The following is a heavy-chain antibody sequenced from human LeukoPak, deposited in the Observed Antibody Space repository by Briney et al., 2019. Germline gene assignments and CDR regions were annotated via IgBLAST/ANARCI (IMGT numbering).Heavy chain of an antibody. V-gene: IGHV4-59*01. Sequence: SETLSLTCTVSGGSISSYYWSWIRQPPGKGLEWIGYIYYSGSTNYNPSLKSRVTISVDTSKNQFSLKLSSVTAADTDVYYCARRFRIGPDSFDIWGQGTMVTVSS. CDR3: ARRFRIGPDSFDI. D-gene: IGHD3-3*01. J-gene: IGHJ4*02. CDR2: IYYSGST. CDR1: GGSISSYY.